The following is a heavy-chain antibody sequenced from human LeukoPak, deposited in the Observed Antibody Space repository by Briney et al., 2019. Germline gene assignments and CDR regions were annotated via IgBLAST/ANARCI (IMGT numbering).Heavy chain of an antibody. CDR2: IQNSATT. J-gene: IGHJ6*02. Sequence: SETLSLTCTVSGGSVNSGSYFWSWFRQPPGKRLEWIGYIQNSATTNYNPSLESRVAIFVDSSKDQFSLRVTSMTAADTAVYYCATDYSNFYGMDVWGQGTTVTVSS. CDR3: ATDYSNFYGMDV. D-gene: IGHD4-11*01. CDR1: GGSVNSGSYF. V-gene: IGHV4-61*01.